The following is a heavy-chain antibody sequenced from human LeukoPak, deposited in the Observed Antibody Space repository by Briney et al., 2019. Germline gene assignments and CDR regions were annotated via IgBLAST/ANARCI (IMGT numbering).Heavy chain of an antibody. CDR2: IYHSGST. Sequence: SETLSLTCTVSGYSISSGYYWGWIRQPPGKGLEWIGSIYHSGSTYYNPSLKSRVTISVDTSKNQFSLKLSSVTAADTAVYYCARDSYYYGSGTLWGYFDYWGQGTLVTVSS. D-gene: IGHD3-10*01. CDR1: GYSISSGYY. J-gene: IGHJ4*02. V-gene: IGHV4-38-2*02. CDR3: ARDSYYYGSGTLWGYFDY.